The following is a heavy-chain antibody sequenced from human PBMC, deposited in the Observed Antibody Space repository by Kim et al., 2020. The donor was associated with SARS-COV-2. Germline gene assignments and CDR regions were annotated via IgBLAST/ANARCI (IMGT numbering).Heavy chain of an antibody. D-gene: IGHD1-7*01. Sequence: GGSLRLSCAASGFTFSSYSMNWVRQAPGKGLEWVSYISSSSSTTYYADSVKGRFTISRDNAKNSLYLQMNSLRAEDTAVYYCARDSIPSWNYDRNWFDPWGQGTLVTVSS. CDR2: ISSSSSTT. V-gene: IGHV3-48*04. J-gene: IGHJ5*02. CDR3: ARDSIPSWNYDRNWFDP. CDR1: GFTFSSYS.